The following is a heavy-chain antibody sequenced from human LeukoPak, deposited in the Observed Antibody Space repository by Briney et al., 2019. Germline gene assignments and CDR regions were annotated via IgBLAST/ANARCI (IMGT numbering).Heavy chain of an antibody. V-gene: IGHV3-33*01. CDR1: GFTFSSYG. Sequence: PGGSLRLSCVASGFTFSSYGMHWVRQAPGKGLERVAVIWFDGSNKYYADSVKGRFTVSRDNSKSTLYLQMNSLRAEDTAVYYCARGSSAFTFDTSGYYNEYWGQGTLVTVSS. CDR2: IWFDGSNK. CDR3: ARGSSAFTFDTSGYYNEY. D-gene: IGHD3-22*01. J-gene: IGHJ4*02.